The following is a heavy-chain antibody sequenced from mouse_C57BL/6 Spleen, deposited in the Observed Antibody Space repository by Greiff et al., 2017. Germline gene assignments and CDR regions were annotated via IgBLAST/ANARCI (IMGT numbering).Heavy chain of an antibody. Sequence: QVQLQQSGAELVRPGASVTLSCKASGYTFTDYEMHWVKQTPVHGLEWIGAIDPETGGTAYNQKFKGKAILTADKSSSTAYMELRSLTSEDSAVYYCTRTRGQATYWYFDVWGTGTTVTVSS. CDR1: GYTFTDYE. CDR3: TRTRGQATYWYFDV. D-gene: IGHD3-2*02. CDR2: IDPETGGT. J-gene: IGHJ1*03. V-gene: IGHV1-15*01.